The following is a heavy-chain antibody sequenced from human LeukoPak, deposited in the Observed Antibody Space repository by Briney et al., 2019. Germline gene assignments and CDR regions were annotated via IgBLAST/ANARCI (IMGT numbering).Heavy chain of an antibody. Sequence: GESLKISCEGSGFSFTNYWIGWVRQMPGKGLEWMGIIYPGDSDTTYSPSFQGQVTISVDKSISTAYLQWSSLRASDTAMYYCARSGYSHGTPLDYWGQGALVTVSS. V-gene: IGHV5-51*01. CDR2: IYPGDSDT. CDR1: GFSFTNYW. J-gene: IGHJ4*02. CDR3: ARSGYSHGTPLDY. D-gene: IGHD5-18*01.